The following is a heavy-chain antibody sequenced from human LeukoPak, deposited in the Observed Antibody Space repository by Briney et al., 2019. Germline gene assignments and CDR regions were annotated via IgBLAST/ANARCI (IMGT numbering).Heavy chain of an antibody. J-gene: IGHJ4*02. CDR1: GGSFSGYY. V-gene: IGHV4-59*08. CDR3: ARGEGYEFDY. Sequence: PSETLSLTCAVYGGSFSGYYWSWIRQPPGKGLEWIGYIYYSGSTNYNPSLKSRVTISVDTSKNQFSLKLSSVTAADTAVYYCARGEGYEFDYWGQGTLVTVSS. D-gene: IGHD5-24*01. CDR2: IYYSGST.